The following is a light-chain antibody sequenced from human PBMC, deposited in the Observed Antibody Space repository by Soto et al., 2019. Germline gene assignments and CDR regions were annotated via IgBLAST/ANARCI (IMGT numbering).Light chain of an antibody. CDR3: QHYNSYSAA. CDR2: DAS. CDR1: QGIAGS. Sequence: IQLTRSRFSPSASVGYKVTISCQAIQGIAGSLAWYQQKPGKAPKLLIYDASSLESGVPSRFSASGSGTEFTLTISRLQNDDFATYDCQHYNSYSAAFGQGTKVDIK. J-gene: IGKJ1*01. V-gene: IGKV1-5*01.